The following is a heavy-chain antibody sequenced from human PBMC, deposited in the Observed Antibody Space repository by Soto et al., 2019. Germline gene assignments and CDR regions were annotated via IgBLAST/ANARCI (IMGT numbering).Heavy chain of an antibody. D-gene: IGHD3-3*01. CDR3: ARGSIKEEWLYYYYGMDV. Sequence: GASVKVYCKASGYTFTSYYMHWVRQAPGQGLEWMGIINPSGGSTSYAQKFQGRVTMTRDTSTSTVYMELSSLRSEDTAVYYCARGSIKEEWLYYYYGMDVWGQGTTVTVSS. V-gene: IGHV1-46*01. J-gene: IGHJ6*02. CDR1: GYTFTSYY. CDR2: INPSGGST.